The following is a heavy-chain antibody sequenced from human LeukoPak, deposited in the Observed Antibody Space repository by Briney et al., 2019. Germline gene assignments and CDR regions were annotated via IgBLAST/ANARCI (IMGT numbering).Heavy chain of an antibody. J-gene: IGHJ1*01. CDR2: INPNSGDT. V-gene: IGHV1-2*02. CDR1: GYIFTGYY. D-gene: IGHD1-26*01. Sequence: ASVKVSCKASGYIFTGYYMHWVRQAPGQGLEWMGWINPNSGDTNYAQKFQGRVTMTRDTSISTAYMELSRLRSDDTAVYYCARALWGYSGSYLGAEYFQHWGQGTLVTVSS. CDR3: ARALWGYSGSYLGAEYFQH.